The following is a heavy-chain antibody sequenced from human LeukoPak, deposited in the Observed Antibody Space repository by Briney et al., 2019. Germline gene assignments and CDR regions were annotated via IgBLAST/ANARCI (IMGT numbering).Heavy chain of an antibody. CDR1: KNTFTGYY. D-gene: IGHD5-24*01. V-gene: IGHV1-2*02. Sequence: GASVKVSCKASKNTFTGYYIHWVRQAPGQGLEWMGWINPNSGGTNYAQKFQGRVTMTRDTSINTGYMELSRLRSDDTAVYYCARGEMATLNFDYWGQGTLVTVSS. CDR3: ARGEMATLNFDY. CDR2: INPNSGGT. J-gene: IGHJ4*02.